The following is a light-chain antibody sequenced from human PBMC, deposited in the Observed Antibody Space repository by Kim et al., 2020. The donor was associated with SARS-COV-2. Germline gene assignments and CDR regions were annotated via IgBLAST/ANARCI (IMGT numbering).Light chain of an antibody. CDR2: LFSDGSH. Sequence: QLVLTQSPSASASLGASVRLTCTLSSDHTNYAIAWHQQQPEKGPRYLMKLFSDGSHTKGDGIPDRFSGSSSGAERYLTISSLQAEDEADYYCQTWVTGMGVFGGGTQLTVL. CDR3: QTWVTGMGV. V-gene: IGLV4-69*01. J-gene: IGLJ3*02. CDR1: SDHTNYA.